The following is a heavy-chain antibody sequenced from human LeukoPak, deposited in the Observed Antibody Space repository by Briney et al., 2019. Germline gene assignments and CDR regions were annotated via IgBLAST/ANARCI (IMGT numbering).Heavy chain of an antibody. J-gene: IGHJ4*02. Sequence: PSETLSLTCTVSGGSISSYYWSWIRQPPGKGLEWIGYIYYSGSTNYNPSLKSRVTISVDTSKNQFSLKLSSVTAADTAVYYCARASHPVYYYDSSGYTPLYFDYWGQGTLVTVSS. CDR1: GGSISSYY. V-gene: IGHV4-59*01. CDR3: ARASHPVYYYDSSGYTPLYFDY. CDR2: IYYSGST. D-gene: IGHD3-22*01.